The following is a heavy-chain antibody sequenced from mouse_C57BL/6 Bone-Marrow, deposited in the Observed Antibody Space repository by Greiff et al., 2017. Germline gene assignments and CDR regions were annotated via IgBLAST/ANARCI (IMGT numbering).Heavy chain of an antibody. CDR1: GYTFTDYY. V-gene: IGHV1-77*01. Sequence: QVQLQQSGAELVKPGASVKISCKASGYTFTDYYINWVKQRPGQGLEWIGKIGPGSGSTYYNEKFKGKATLTADKSSSTADMQRSSLTSEDSAVYFWAREEYDGYYYAMDYWGQGTSVTVSS. CDR2: IGPGSGST. J-gene: IGHJ4*01. CDR3: AREEYDGYYYAMDY. D-gene: IGHD2-3*01.